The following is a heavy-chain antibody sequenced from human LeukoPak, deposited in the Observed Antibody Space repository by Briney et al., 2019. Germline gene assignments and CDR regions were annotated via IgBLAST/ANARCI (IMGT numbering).Heavy chain of an antibody. CDR3: ARDETYYHFWSGYPNFDY. J-gene: IGHJ4*02. CDR1: GGTFSSYA. CDR2: IIPIFGTA. V-gene: IGHV1-69*13. Sequence: ASVKVSCKASGGTFSSYAISWVRQAPGQGLEWMGGIIPIFGTANYAQKFQGRVTITADESTSTAYMELSSLRSEDTAVYYCARDETYYHFWSGYPNFDYWGQGTLVTVSS. D-gene: IGHD3-3*01.